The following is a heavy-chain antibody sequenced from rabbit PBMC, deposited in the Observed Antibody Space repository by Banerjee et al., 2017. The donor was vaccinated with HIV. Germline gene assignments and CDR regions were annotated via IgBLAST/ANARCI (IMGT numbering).Heavy chain of an antibody. D-gene: IGHD2-1*01. V-gene: IGHV1S45*01. CDR2: IYTGNSGST. CDR3: ARNYDL. CDR1: GFDFSGYW. J-gene: IGHJ4*01. Sequence: QEQLKETGGGLVQPGGSLTLSCKASGFDFSGYWMSWVRQAPGKGLEWIACIYTGNSGSTYYASWAKGRFTISKTSSTVDLQMTSLTAADTATYFCARNYDLWGPGTLVTVS.